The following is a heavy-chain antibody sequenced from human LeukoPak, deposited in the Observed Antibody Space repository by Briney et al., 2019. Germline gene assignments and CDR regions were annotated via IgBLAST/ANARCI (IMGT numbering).Heavy chain of an antibody. V-gene: IGHV4-34*01. CDR3: AREATMVRGDAFDI. CDR1: GGSFSGYY. D-gene: IGHD3-10*01. CDR2: INHSGST. J-gene: IGHJ3*02. Sequence: SETLSLTCAVYGGSFSGYYWSWIRQPPGKGLEWIGEINHSGSTNYNPSLKSRVTISVDTSKNQFSVMLSSVTAADTAVYYCAREATMVRGDAFDIWGQGTMVTVSS.